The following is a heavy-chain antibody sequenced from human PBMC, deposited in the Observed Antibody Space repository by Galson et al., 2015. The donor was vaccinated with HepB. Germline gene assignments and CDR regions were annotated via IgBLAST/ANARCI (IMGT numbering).Heavy chain of an antibody. D-gene: IGHD6-6*01. CDR1: GFSLSTYT. Sequence: SLRLSCAASGFSLSTYTLNWVRQAPGKGLEWVSSITSSSSYTYYADSVRGRFTISRDISKNTLFLQMNSLRAEDTAVYYCARVGTISSPWGAFDMWGQGTMVTVSS. J-gene: IGHJ3*02. V-gene: IGHV3-21*01. CDR3: ARVGTISSPWGAFDM. CDR2: ITSSSSYT.